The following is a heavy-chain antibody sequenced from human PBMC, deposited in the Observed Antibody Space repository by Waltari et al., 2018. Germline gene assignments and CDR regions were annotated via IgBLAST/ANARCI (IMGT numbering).Heavy chain of an antibody. CDR1: Y. V-gene: IGHV3-66*03. D-gene: IGHD6-25*01. CDR3: ARDPPGVAAAGPGRG. Sequence: YMSWVRQAPGKGLELISLIYSSGSTYYADSVKGRFTISRDNSKNTLYLQMNSLRSEDTAVYFCARDPPGVAAAGPGRGWGQGTLVTVSS. J-gene: IGHJ4*02. CDR2: IYSSGST.